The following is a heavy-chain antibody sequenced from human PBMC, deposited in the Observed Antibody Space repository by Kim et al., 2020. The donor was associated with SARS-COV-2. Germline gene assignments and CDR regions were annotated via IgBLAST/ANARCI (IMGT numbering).Heavy chain of an antibody. V-gene: IGHV1-3*01. D-gene: IGHD6-19*01. CDR3: ARGRYSSGWYALVY. Sequence: SQKFQGRVTITRDTSASTAYMELSSLRSEDTAVYYCARGRYSSGWYALVYWGQGTLVTVSS. J-gene: IGHJ4*02.